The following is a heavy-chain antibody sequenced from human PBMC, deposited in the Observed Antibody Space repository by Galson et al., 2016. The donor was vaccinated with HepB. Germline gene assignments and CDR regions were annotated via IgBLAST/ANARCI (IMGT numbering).Heavy chain of an antibody. CDR1: GNTLTELS. J-gene: IGHJ4*02. V-gene: IGHV1-24*01. CDR2: FDPGDGET. CDR3: ATVPIDWIFDY. Sequence: SVKVSCKVSGNTLTELSMHWVRQAPGKGLEWMGGFDPGDGETVYAQKFQGRVTMTEDTSTETAYMELSSLRSEDTAVYYCATVPIDWIFDYWGQGTLVTVSS. D-gene: IGHD3-9*01.